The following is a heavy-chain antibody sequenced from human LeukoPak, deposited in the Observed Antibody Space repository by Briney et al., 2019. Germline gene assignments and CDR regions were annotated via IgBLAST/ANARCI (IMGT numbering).Heavy chain of an antibody. CDR3: ARDAGYYDYVWGSYRQDYFDY. D-gene: IGHD3-16*02. CDR2: INHSGST. Sequence: PGGSLRLSCEGSAFIFSGHWMNWVRQPPGKGLEWIGEINHSGSTNYNPSLKSRVTISVDTSKNQFSLKLSSVTAADTAVYYCARDAGYYDYVWGSYRQDYFDYWGQGTLVTVSS. CDR1: AFIFSGHW. J-gene: IGHJ4*02. V-gene: IGHV4-4*02.